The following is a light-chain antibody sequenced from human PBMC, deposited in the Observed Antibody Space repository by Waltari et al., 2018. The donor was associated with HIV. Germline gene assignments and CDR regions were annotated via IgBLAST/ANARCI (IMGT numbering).Light chain of an antibody. CDR1: QSISSW. CDR3: QHYNGYSQT. V-gene: IGKV1-5*03. J-gene: IGKJ1*01. Sequence: DIQMTQSPSTLSASVGDRVTITCRASQSISSWLAWYQQKPGKAPKLLIYKASSLESGVPSSFSGSGSGTEFTLTISSLQADDFATYYCQHYNGYSQTFGQGTNVEIK. CDR2: KAS.